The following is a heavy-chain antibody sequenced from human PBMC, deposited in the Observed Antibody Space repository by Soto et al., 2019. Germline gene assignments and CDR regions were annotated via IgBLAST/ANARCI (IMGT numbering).Heavy chain of an antibody. Sequence: ASVKVSCKASGYTFTGYYIHWVRQAPGQGLEWMGWINPDTGGTDYTQKFQGWVTMTRDTSITTAYMELSSLKSDDTAVYYCARSYRYTTLAPFDLDYWGQGTLVTVSS. D-gene: IGHD3-16*02. CDR1: GYTFTGYY. J-gene: IGHJ4*02. CDR3: ARSYRYTTLAPFDLDY. V-gene: IGHV1-2*04. CDR2: INPDTGGT.